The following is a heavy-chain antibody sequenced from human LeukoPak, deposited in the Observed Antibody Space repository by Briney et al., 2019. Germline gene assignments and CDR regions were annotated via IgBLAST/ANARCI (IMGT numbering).Heavy chain of an antibody. CDR2: FSGSGGHT. J-gene: IGHJ3*01. V-gene: IGHV3-23*01. CDR3: AKGRRTFIVVVIDAFDV. D-gene: IGHD3-22*01. CDR1: GFNFTNYV. Sequence: PGGSLRLSCAASGFNFTNYVMGWVRQVPGKGLERVSAFSGSGGHTYYADAVEGRFTISRDTSKNTLYLQMNSLRAEDTAVYYCAKGRRTFIVVVIDAFDVWGQGTMVTVSS.